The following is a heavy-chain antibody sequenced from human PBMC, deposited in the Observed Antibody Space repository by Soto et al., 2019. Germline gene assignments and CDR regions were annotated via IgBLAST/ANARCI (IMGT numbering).Heavy chain of an antibody. CDR2: IYYSGST. V-gene: IGHV4-39*02. J-gene: IGHJ4*02. CDR1: GGSISSSSYY. D-gene: IGHD1-26*01. Sequence: SETLSLTCTVSGGSISSSSYYWGWIRQPPGKGLEWIGGIYYSGSTYYNPSLKSRVTISVDTSKNQFSLKLSSVTAADTAVYYCAREGLGGFDYWGQGTLVTVSS. CDR3: AREGLGGFDY.